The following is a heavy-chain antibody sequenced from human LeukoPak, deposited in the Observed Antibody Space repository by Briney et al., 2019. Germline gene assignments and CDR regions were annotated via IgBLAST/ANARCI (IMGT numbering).Heavy chain of an antibody. CDR3: ARHNYDFWSGYPGPLGGY. CDR1: GFTFSSYA. CDR2: ISYDGSNK. D-gene: IGHD3-3*01. J-gene: IGHJ4*02. Sequence: GRSLRLSFAASGFTFSSYAMHWVRQAPGKGLEWVAVISYDGSNKYYADSVKGRFTISRDNSKNTLYLQMNSLRAEDTAVYYCARHNYDFWSGYPGPLGGYWGQGTLVTVSS. V-gene: IGHV3-30-3*01.